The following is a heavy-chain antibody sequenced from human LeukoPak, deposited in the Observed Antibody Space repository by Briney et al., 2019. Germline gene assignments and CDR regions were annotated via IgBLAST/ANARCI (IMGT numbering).Heavy chain of an antibody. CDR1: GGSISSSSYY. V-gene: IGHV4-39*07. Sequence: SETLSLTCTVSGGSISSSSYYWGWIRQPPGKRLEWIGTIYYSGSTYYNPSLKSRVTISVDTSKNQFSLKLSSVTAADTAVYYCARATLNWVLAYYFDYWGQGTLVTVSS. CDR2: IYYSGST. D-gene: IGHD7-27*01. CDR3: ARATLNWVLAYYFDY. J-gene: IGHJ4*02.